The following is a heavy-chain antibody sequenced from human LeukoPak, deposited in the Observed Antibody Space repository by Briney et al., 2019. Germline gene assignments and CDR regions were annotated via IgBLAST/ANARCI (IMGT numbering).Heavy chain of an antibody. Sequence: GGSLRLSCAASGFTFSSYWMSRVRQAPGKGLEWVANIKQDGSEKYYVDSVKGRFTISSDNAKNSLYLQMNSLRAEDTAVYYCAELGITMIGGVWGKGTTVTISS. D-gene: IGHD3-10*02. CDR2: IKQDGSEK. CDR3: AELGITMIGGV. CDR1: GFTFSSYW. J-gene: IGHJ6*04. V-gene: IGHV3-7*01.